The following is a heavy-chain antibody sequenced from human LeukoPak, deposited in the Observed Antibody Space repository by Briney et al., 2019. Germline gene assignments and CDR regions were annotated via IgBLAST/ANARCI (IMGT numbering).Heavy chain of an antibody. CDR2: IRSKAYGGTT. CDR3: SRYYDSSGYSV. D-gene: IGHD3-22*01. Sequence: PGRSLRLSCTASGFTFGDYAMSWFRQAPGKGLEWVGFIRSKAYGGTTEYAAFVKGRFTISRDESKSIAYLQMNSLKTEDTAVYYCSRYYDSSGYSVWGQGTTVTVSS. V-gene: IGHV3-49*03. CDR1: GFTFGDYA. J-gene: IGHJ6*02.